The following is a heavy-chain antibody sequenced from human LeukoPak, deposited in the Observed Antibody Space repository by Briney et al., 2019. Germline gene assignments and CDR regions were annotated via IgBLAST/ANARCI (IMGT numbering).Heavy chain of an antibody. V-gene: IGHV3-23*01. D-gene: IGHD2-15*01. J-gene: IGHJ6*02. CDR3: ANYIQRPPGMDV. Sequence: PGGSPRLSCAASGFTFSSYAMSWVRQAPGKGPEWVSTISGSAGTTYYADSVKGRFTISGDNSKNTLYLQMSSLRAEDTAVYFCANYIQRPPGMDVWGQRTMVTVSS. CDR2: ISGSAGTT. CDR1: GFTFSSYA.